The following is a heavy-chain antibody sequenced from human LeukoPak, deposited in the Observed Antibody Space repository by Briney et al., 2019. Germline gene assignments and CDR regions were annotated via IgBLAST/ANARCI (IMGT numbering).Heavy chain of an antibody. CDR1: GFTFSDYY. CDR2: ISSSGSTI. J-gene: IGHJ6*02. CDR3: ARDRTGTTPVYYYYYGMDV. V-gene: IGHV3-11*01. Sequence: GGSLRLSCAASGFTFSDYYMSWIRRAPGKGLEWVSYISSSGSTIYYADSVKGRFTISRDNAKNSLYLQMNSLRAEDTAVYYCARDRTGTTPVYYYYYGMDVWGQGTTVTVSS. D-gene: IGHD1-1*01.